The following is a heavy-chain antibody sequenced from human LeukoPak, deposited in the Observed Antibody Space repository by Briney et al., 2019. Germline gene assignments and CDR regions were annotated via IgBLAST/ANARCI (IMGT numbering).Heavy chain of an antibody. CDR1: GGSFSGYN. J-gene: IGHJ4*02. D-gene: IGHD3-10*01. CDR2: INRRGST. V-gene: IGHV4-34*01. CDR3: ARGQPSGDVESEGVFDY. Sequence: SETLSLTCAVYGGSFSGYNWIWLRQPTGKGREGSGEINRRGSTKYNPYLESRVTISVDTSKNQFSLKLSSVTAADTSVYYCARGQPSGDVESEGVFDYWSQGKLVTVST.